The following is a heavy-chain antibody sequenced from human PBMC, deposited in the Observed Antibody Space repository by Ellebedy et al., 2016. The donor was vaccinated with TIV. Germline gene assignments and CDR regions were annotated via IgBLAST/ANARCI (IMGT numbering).Heavy chain of an antibody. CDR1: GGSISSSSYY. CDR3: ARDEGGSGSLSH. Sequence: MPSETLSLTCTVSGGSISSSSYYWGWIRQPPGKGLEWIGSIYYSGSTYYKSSLKSRITISLDRSKNQFSLRLSSVTAADTAVYYCARDEGGSGSLSHWGQGTLVTVSS. CDR2: IYYSGST. V-gene: IGHV4-39*07. J-gene: IGHJ4*02. D-gene: IGHD3-10*01.